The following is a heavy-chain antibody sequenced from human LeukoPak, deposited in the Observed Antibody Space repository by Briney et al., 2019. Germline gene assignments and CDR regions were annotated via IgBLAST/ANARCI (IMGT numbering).Heavy chain of an antibody. V-gene: IGHV1-24*01. CDR3: STDSGRSYFYFDF. CDR2: IRPETGEP. Sequence: ASVKVSCKATGYTFTGSYIHWVRQAPGKGLEWVGGIRPETGEPIFAQKFRGRVTITEDTFTDTGYLELRGLTSEDTAVYYCSTDSGRSYFYFDFWGQGTLVTVSS. J-gene: IGHJ4*02. CDR1: GYTFTGSY. D-gene: IGHD3-10*01.